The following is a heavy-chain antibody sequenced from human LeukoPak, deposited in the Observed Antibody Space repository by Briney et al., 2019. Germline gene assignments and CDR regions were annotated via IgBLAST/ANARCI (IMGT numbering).Heavy chain of an antibody. J-gene: IGHJ4*02. CDR2: IQPDGTAK. Sequence: GGCLRLSCAASGFTFGSHWMTWVRQAAGKGREWVANIQPDGTAKEYMGSVKGRFSIPRDNAENSLYLQMNSLRAEDTAVYYCARWNYNSLTAYYIDYWGQGTLVAVSS. CDR1: GFTFGSHW. CDR3: ARWNYNSLTAYYIDY. D-gene: IGHD3-9*01. V-gene: IGHV3-7*01.